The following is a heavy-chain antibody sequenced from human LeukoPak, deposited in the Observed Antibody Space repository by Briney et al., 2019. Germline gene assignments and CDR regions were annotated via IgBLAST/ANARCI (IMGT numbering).Heavy chain of an antibody. CDR2: ISWDGGRT. Sequence: GGSLRLSCAASGFTFDDYALHWVRQFPGKGLEWVSLISWDGGRTYYADSVKGRFTISRDNSKNSLYLQMNSLRTEDTASYYCAKDKFDGSGSYYFDHWGQGTLATVSS. D-gene: IGHD3-10*01. CDR1: GFTFDDYA. J-gene: IGHJ4*02. CDR3: AKDKFDGSGSYYFDH. V-gene: IGHV3-43D*03.